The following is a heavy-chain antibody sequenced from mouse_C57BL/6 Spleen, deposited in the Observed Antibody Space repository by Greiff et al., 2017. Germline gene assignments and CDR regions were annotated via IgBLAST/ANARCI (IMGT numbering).Heavy chain of an antibody. J-gene: IGHJ4*01. CDR3: ARKTGTFLMDY. CDR2: IWSGGSP. Sequence: QVQLKQSGPGLVQPSQSLSITCTVSGFSLTSYGVHWVRQSPGKGLEWLGVIWSGGSPDYNAAFISRLSISKDNSKSQVFFKMNSLQADDTAIYYCARKTGTFLMDYWGQGTSVTVSS. D-gene: IGHD4-1*01. CDR1: GFSLTSYG. V-gene: IGHV2-2*01.